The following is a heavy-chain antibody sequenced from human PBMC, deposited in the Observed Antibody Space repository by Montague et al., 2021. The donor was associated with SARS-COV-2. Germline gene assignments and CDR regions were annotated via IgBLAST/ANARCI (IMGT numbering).Heavy chain of an antibody. CDR3: ARGDIVATQGAYYYYGMDV. V-gene: IGHV3-13*01. J-gene: IGHJ6*02. CDR2: IGTAGDT. D-gene: IGHD5-12*01. CDR1: GFTFSSYD. Sequence: SLRLSCAAYGFTFSSYDMHWVRQATGKGLEWVSAIGTAGDTYYPGSVKGRFTISRENAKNSLYLQMNSLRAGDTAVYYCARGDIVATQGAYYYYGMDVWGQGTTVTVSS.